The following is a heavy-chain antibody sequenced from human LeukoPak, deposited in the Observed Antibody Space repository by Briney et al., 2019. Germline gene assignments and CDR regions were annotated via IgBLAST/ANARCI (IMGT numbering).Heavy chain of an antibody. D-gene: IGHD4-17*01. CDR2: IKQDGSEK. J-gene: IGHJ6*02. V-gene: IGHV3-7*01. CDR3: ARDPSYYGDYPDV. Sequence: GGSLRLSCAASGFTFSSYWMSWVRQAPGKGLERVSNIKQDGSEKYYVDSVKGRFTISRDNAKNSLYLQMNSLRAEDTAVYYCARDPSYYGDYPDVWGQGTTVTVSS. CDR1: GFTFSSYW.